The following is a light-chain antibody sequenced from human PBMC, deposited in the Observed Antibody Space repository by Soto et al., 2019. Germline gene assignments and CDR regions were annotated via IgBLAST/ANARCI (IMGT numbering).Light chain of an antibody. V-gene: IGKV1-9*01. CDR3: QQLNSYPPYT. J-gene: IGKJ2*01. CDR1: QGISSY. CDR2: AAS. Sequence: DIQLTQSPSFLSASVGDRVTITCRASQGISSYLAWYQQKPGKAPKLLIYAASTLQSGVPSRFSDSGSGTEFTLTISNLQPEDFATYYCQQLNSYPPYTFGQGTKLEIK.